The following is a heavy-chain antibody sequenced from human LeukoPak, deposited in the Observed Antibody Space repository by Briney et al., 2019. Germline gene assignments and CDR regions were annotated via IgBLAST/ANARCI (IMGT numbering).Heavy chain of an antibody. V-gene: IGHV1-24*01. CDR2: LDVEDDEP. CDR3: ATEATSPDYNYYMDV. CDR1: GYRLSELS. J-gene: IGHJ6*03. Sequence: GASVKVSCKVSGYRLSELSMHWVRQAPGKGLEWMGGLDVEDDEPIYAQKFQGRVIMTEDTSTDTAYMELSGLRSEDTAVYYCATEATSPDYNYYMDVWGKGTTVTVSS. D-gene: IGHD2-2*01.